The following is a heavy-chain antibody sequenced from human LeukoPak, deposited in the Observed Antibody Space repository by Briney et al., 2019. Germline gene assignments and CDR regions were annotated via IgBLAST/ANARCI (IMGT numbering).Heavy chain of an antibody. D-gene: IGHD6-19*01. V-gene: IGHV4-31*03. J-gene: IGHJ4*02. CDR1: GGSISSGGYY. CDR2: IYYSGST. Sequence: SETLSLTCTVSGGSISSGGYYWSWIRQHPGKGLEWIGYIYYSGSTNYNPSLKSRVTISVDTSKNQFSLKLSSVTAADTAVYYCARVKIEYRSGWDYWGQGTLVTVSS. CDR3: ARVKIEYRSGWDY.